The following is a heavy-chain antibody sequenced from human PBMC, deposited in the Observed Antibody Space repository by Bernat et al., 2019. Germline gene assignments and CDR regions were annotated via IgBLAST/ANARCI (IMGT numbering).Heavy chain of an antibody. J-gene: IGHJ5*02. CDR1: GFTFSSYG. V-gene: IGHV3-33*01. CDR2: IWYDGSNK. Sequence: QVQLVESGGGVVQPGRSLRLSCAASGFTFSSYGMHWVRQAPGKGLEWVAVIWYDGSNKYYADSVKGRFTISRDNSKNTLYLQMNSLRAEDTAVYYCARESSHVDTAMAPLLDSMGFDPWGQGTLVTVSS. D-gene: IGHD5-18*01. CDR3: ARESSHVDTAMAPLLDSMGFDP.